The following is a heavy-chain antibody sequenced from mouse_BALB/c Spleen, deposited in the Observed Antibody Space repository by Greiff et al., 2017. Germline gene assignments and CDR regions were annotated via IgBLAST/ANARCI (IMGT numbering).Heavy chain of an antibody. J-gene: IGHJ2*01. CDR3: ARFTTVAVLDY. D-gene: IGHD1-1*01. V-gene: IGHV1-9*01. Sequence: QVQLKQSGAELMKPGASVKISCKATGYTFSSYWIEWVKQRPGHGLEWIGEILPGSGSTNYNEKFKGKATFTADTSSNTAYMQLSSLTSEDSAVYYCARFTTVAVLDYWGQGTTLTVSS. CDR2: ILPGSGST. CDR1: GYTFSSYW.